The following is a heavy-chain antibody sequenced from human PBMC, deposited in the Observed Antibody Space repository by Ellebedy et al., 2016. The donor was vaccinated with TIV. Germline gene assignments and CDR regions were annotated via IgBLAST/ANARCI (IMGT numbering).Heavy chain of an antibody. V-gene: IGHV3-48*04. Sequence: GESLKISXAGSGFTFSTYSMNWVRQPPGKGLEWVSSISSKSSTIYYADSVKGRFTISRDNAKNSLYLQMNSLGAEDTAVYFCARGRYYCSSTSCYAPSWFDPWGQGTLVTVSS. CDR1: GFTFSTYS. J-gene: IGHJ5*02. D-gene: IGHD2-2*01. CDR3: ARGRYYCSSTSCYAPSWFDP. CDR2: ISSKSSTI.